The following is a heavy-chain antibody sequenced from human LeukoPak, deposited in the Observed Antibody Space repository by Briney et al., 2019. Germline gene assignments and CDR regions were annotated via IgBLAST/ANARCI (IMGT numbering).Heavy chain of an antibody. Sequence: GRSLRLSCAASGFTFSSYGMTWVRQAPGKGLEWVSYISSSSSTIYYADSAKGRFTISRDNAKNSLYLQLNSLRAEDTAVYYCARSLVVGATYPYHWGQGTLVTVSS. J-gene: IGHJ5*02. CDR3: ARSLVVGATYPYH. V-gene: IGHV3-48*01. D-gene: IGHD1-26*01. CDR1: GFTFSSYG. CDR2: ISSSSSTI.